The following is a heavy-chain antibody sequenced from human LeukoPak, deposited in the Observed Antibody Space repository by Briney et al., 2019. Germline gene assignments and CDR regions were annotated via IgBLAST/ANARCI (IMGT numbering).Heavy chain of an antibody. Sequence: GGSLRLSCAASGFTFDDYAMHWVRQVPGKGLEWVSGISWNSGSIGYADSVKGRFTISRDNAKNSLYVQMNSLRAEDTALYYCTKDTNSNGGSSGAFDVWGQGTMVTVSS. CDR2: ISWNSGSI. CDR3: TKDTNSNGGSSGAFDV. V-gene: IGHV3-9*01. CDR1: GFTFDDYA. D-gene: IGHD4-11*01. J-gene: IGHJ3*01.